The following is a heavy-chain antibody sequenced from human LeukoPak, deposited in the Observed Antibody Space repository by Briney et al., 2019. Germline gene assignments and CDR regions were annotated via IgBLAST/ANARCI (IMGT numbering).Heavy chain of an antibody. CDR3: ARLTNSASGSSYTGGFYYMDV. D-gene: IGHD3-10*01. Sequence: SETLSLTCSGSNYSISNSLYWGWLRQPPGKGLEWIGSIYRSGSTFYNPSLKSRVTISLDTSKNQFSLKLSSVTAADSAIYYCARLTNSASGSSYTGGFYYMDVWGKGSTVTVSS. CDR2: IYRSGST. J-gene: IGHJ6*03. CDR1: NYSISNSLY. V-gene: IGHV4-38-2*02.